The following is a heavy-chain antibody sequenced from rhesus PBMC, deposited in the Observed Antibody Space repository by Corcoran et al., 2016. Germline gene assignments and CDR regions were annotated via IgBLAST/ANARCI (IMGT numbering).Heavy chain of an antibody. CDR1: GGSISGYYL. Sequence: QVQLQESGPGVVKPSETLSLTCAVSGGSISGYYLWSWIRQPPGKGLDWIGFIYGGSGSTSYNPSLKSRVIISIDTSKNQFSLKLSSVTAADTAVYYCARGAVAANYFDYWGQGVLVTVSS. D-gene: IGHD4-29*01. V-gene: IGHV4-143*01. CDR3: ARGAVAANYFDY. J-gene: IGHJ4*01. CDR2: IYGGSGST.